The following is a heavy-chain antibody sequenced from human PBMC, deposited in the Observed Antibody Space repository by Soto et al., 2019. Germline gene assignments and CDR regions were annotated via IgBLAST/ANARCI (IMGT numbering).Heavy chain of an antibody. J-gene: IGHJ4*02. CDR3: AKEWVTGAGYFDY. CDR1: GLTFSSYA. Sequence: EVQLLESGGGLVQPGGSLRLSCAASGLTFSSYAMSWVRQAPGKGLEWVSGISGSGGSTFYADSVKGRFTISRDNSKNTLYLQMNSLRAEDTAKYYCAKEWVTGAGYFDYWGRGTQVTVSS. CDR2: ISGSGGST. D-gene: IGHD6-13*01. V-gene: IGHV3-23*01.